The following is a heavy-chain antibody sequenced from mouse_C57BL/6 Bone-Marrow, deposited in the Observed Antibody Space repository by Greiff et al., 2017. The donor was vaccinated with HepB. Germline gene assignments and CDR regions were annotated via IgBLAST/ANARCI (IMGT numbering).Heavy chain of an antibody. CDR3: TRVHYYGSSYYFDY. CDR1: GYTFTDYE. CDR2: IDPETGGT. J-gene: IGHJ2*01. D-gene: IGHD1-1*01. V-gene: IGHV1-15*01. Sequence: VKLVESGAELVRPGASVTLSCKASGYTFTDYEMHWVKQTPVHGLEWIGAIDPETGGTAYNQKFKGKAILTADKSSSTAYMELRSLTSEDSAVYYCTRVHYYGSSYYFDYWGQGTTLTVSS.